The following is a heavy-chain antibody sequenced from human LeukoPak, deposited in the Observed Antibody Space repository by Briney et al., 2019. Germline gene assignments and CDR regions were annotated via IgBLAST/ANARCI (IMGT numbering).Heavy chain of an antibody. CDR3: AAQPCSVGRCYLDY. CDR2: ISHHGSDQ. D-gene: IGHD2-15*01. Sequence: GGSLRLSCAASGVTFSSLAMHWVRQVPGKGLEWVAVISHHGSDQYYADSVKGRFTISRDNSKNTLYLQMNSLGAEDTAVYYCAAQPCSVGRCYLDYWGQGTLVTVSS. J-gene: IGHJ4*02. V-gene: IGHV3-30*04. CDR1: GVTFSSLA.